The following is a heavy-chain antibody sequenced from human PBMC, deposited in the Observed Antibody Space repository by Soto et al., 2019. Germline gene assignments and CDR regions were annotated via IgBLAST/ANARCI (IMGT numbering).Heavy chain of an antibody. CDR2: IYYSGST. V-gene: IGHV4-59*08. CDR1: GGSISSYY. Sequence: SETLSLTCTVSGGSISSYYWSWIRQPPGKGLEWIGYIYYSGSTNYNPSLKSRVTISVDTSKNQFSLKLSSVAAADTAVYYCARQEVGATTFDYWGQGTLVTVSS. CDR3: ARQEVGATTFDY. J-gene: IGHJ4*02. D-gene: IGHD1-26*01.